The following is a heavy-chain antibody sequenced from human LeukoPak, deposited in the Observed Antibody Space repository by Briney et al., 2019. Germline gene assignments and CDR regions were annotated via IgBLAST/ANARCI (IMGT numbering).Heavy chain of an antibody. V-gene: IGHV3-7*01. CDR2: IKEDGSDT. CDR1: GFTFSTYW. J-gene: IGHJ4*02. Sequence: GGSLRLSCAASGFTFSTYWMDWVRQAPGKGLEWVAGIKEDGSDTNYVGSVRGRFTVSRDNTKNSLYLQMNSLRADDTAVYYCASDRAYSQFDYWGQGTLVTVSS. D-gene: IGHD2-15*01. CDR3: ASDRAYSQFDY.